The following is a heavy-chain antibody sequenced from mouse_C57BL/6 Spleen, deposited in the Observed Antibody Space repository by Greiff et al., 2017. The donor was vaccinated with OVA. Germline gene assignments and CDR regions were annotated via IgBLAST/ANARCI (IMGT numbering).Heavy chain of an antibody. CDR2: IHPSDSDT. D-gene: IGHD2-5*01. V-gene: IGHV1-74*01. CDR1: GYTFTSYW. Sequence: VQLQQPGAELVKPGASVKVSCKASGYTFTSYWMHWVKQRPGQGLEWIGRIHPSDSDTNYNQKFKGKATLTVDKSSSTAYMQLSSLTSEDSAVYDCATFYYSNQYYFDYWGQGTTLTVSA. CDR3: ATFYYSNQYYFDY. J-gene: IGHJ2*01.